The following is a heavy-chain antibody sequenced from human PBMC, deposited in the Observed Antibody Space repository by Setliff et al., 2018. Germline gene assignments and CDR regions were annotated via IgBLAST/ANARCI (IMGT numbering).Heavy chain of an antibody. CDR3: AKDNPETCAFDI. V-gene: IGHV3-43D*04. CDR2: ISWDGGST. CDR1: GFTFDDYA. Sequence: GALRLSCAASGFTFDDYAMHWVRQAPGKGLEWVSLISWDGGSTYYADSVKGRFTISRDNSKNSLYLQMNSLRAEDTALYYCAKDNPETCAFDIWGQGTMVTVSS. J-gene: IGHJ3*02.